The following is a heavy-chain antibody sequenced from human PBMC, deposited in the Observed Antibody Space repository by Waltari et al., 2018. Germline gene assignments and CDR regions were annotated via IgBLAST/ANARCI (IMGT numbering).Heavy chain of an antibody. V-gene: IGHV4-34*01. D-gene: IGHD2-2*01. CDR3: ARGGSGDIVVVPAATVYMDV. CDR1: GGSFSGYY. CDR2: INHSGST. Sequence: QVQLQQWGAGLLKPSETLSLTCAVYGGSFSGYYWSWIRQPPGKGLEWIGEINHSGSTNYNPSLKSRVTISVDTSKNQFSLKLSSVTAADTAVYYCARGGSGDIVVVPAATVYMDVWGKGTTVTVSS. J-gene: IGHJ6*03.